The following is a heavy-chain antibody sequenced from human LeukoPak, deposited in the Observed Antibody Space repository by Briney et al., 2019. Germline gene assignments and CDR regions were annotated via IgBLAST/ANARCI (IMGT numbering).Heavy chain of an antibody. CDR3: ARSTRGPPSLWFGDPRPNWFDP. V-gene: IGHV4-31*03. J-gene: IGHJ5*02. CDR1: GGSISSGGYY. D-gene: IGHD3-10*01. CDR2: IYYSGST. Sequence: SETLSLTCTVSGGSISSGGYYWSRIRQHPGKGLEWIGYIYYSGSTYYNPSLKSRVTISVDTSKNQFSLKLSSVTAADTAVYYCARSTRGPPSLWFGDPRPNWFDPWGQGTLVTVSS.